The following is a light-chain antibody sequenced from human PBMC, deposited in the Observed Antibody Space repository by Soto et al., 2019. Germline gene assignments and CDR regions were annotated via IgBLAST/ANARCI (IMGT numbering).Light chain of an antibody. CDR3: QHYGSSPRT. V-gene: IGKV3-20*01. J-gene: IGKJ1*01. Sequence: EIVLTQSPGTLSLSPGERATLSCRASQSVSSSYLAWYQQRPGQAPRLLIYGASSRATGIPARFSGSGSGTDFTLTISRLEPEDFAVYYCQHYGSSPRTFGQGTKVEIK. CDR2: GAS. CDR1: QSVSSSY.